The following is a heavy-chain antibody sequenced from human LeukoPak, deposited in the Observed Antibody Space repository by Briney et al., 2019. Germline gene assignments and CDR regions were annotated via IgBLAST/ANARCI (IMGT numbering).Heavy chain of an antibody. CDR2: INPNSGGT. J-gene: IGHJ3*01. CDR3: ARIRDGYNDAYDL. CDR1: GYTFTGYY. V-gene: IGHV1-2*02. Sequence: ASVKVSCKASGYTFTGYYMHWVRQAPGQGLEWMGWINPNSGGTNYAQKFQGRVTMTRDTSTSTVYMELSSLRSEDTAIYYCARIRDGYNDAYDLWGQGTVVTVPS. D-gene: IGHD5-24*01.